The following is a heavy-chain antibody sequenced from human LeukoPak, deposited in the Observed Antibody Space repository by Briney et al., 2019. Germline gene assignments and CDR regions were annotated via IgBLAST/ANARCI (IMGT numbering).Heavy chain of an antibody. Sequence: PSETLSLTCTVSGGSLSSSSYYWGWVRQPPGKGLEWIGNIYYRGSTYSNPSLKSRLTISLDTSQRQFSLRLSSVTAADTALYYCTRGSYDVLTGYSTLGEYWGQGTLVTVSS. CDR1: GGSLSSSSYY. J-gene: IGHJ4*02. CDR2: IYYRGST. CDR3: TRGSYDVLTGYSTLGEY. D-gene: IGHD3-9*01. V-gene: IGHV4-39*01.